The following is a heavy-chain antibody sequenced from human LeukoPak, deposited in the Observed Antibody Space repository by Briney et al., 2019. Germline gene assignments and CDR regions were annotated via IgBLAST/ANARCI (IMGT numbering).Heavy chain of an antibody. V-gene: IGHV1-18*01. J-gene: IGHJ4*01. Sequence: ASVKVSCKASGYTFTSYGISWVRQAPGQGLEWMGWISAYNGNTNYAQKLQGRVTMTTDTSTSTAYMELRSLRSDDTAVYYCARDPYDILTGYPDYWGQGTLVTVSS. D-gene: IGHD3-9*01. CDR1: GYTFTSYG. CDR3: ARDPYDILTGYPDY. CDR2: ISAYNGNT.